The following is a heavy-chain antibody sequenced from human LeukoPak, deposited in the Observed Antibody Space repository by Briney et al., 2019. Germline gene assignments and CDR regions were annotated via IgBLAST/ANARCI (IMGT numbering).Heavy chain of an antibody. D-gene: IGHD2-21*01. V-gene: IGHV4-4*07. Sequence: SETLSLTCTVSGDSISSYYWSWIRQPAGKGLEWIGRIYTSGSTNYNPSLKSRVTMSVDTSKNQFSLKLSSVTAADTAVYYCARYSPDRNAFDIWGQGTIVTVSS. CDR1: GDSISSYY. CDR3: ARYSPDRNAFDI. CDR2: IYTSGST. J-gene: IGHJ3*02.